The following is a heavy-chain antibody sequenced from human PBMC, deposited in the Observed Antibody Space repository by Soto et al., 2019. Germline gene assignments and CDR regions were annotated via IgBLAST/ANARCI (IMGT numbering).Heavy chain of an antibody. Sequence: AGGSLRLSCAASGFTFSNAWMSWVRQAPGKGLEWVGRIKSKTDGGTTDYAAPVKGRFTISRDDSKNTLYLRMNSLKTEDTAVYYCTTELSATGTAEYFQHWGQGTLVTVSS. CDR3: TTELSATGTAEYFQH. CDR1: GFTFSNAW. V-gene: IGHV3-15*01. D-gene: IGHD1-1*01. J-gene: IGHJ1*01. CDR2: IKSKTDGGTT.